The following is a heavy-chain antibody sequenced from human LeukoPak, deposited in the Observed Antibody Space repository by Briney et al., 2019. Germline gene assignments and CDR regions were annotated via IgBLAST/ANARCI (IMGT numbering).Heavy chain of an antibody. CDR3: ARDNAARLDY. CDR1: GGSISSSSYY. J-gene: IGHJ4*02. V-gene: IGHV4-39*07. Sequence: PSETLSLTCTVSGGSISSSSYYWGWIRQPPGKGLEWIGSIYYSGSTYYNPSLKSRVTISVDTSKNQFSLKLSSVTAADTAVYYCARDNAARLDYWGQGTLVTVSS. CDR2: IYYSGST. D-gene: IGHD6-6*01.